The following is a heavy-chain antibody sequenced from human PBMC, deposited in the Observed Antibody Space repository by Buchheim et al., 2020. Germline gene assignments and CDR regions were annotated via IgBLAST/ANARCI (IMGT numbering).Heavy chain of an antibody. J-gene: IGHJ5*02. Sequence: DVQLLESGGGLVQPGGSLRLSCAGSSFIFRTNAMSWVRQAPGKGLEWVSGISGSGTTTQYADSVKGRFTISRDNSKKTVYLQMNRLRAEDMAVYYCAREGPRYGSGKDRINYFDLWGQGTL. CDR1: SFIFRTNA. CDR3: AREGPRYGSGKDRINYFDL. D-gene: IGHD3-10*01. CDR2: ISGSGTTT. V-gene: IGHV3-23*01.